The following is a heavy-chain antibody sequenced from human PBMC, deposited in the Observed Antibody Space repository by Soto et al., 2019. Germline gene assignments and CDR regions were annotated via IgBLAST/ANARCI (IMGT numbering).Heavy chain of an antibody. J-gene: IGHJ5*02. CDR1: GYTFTSYG. CDR3: ARVRYDFWSGYAPGWFDP. CDR2: ISAYNGNT. D-gene: IGHD3-3*01. Sequence: GASVKVSCKASGYTFTSYGISWVRQAPGQGLEWMGWISAYNGNTNYAQKLQGRVTMTTDTSTSTAYMELRSLRSDDTAVYYCARVRYDFWSGYAPGWFDPWGQGTLVTVSS. V-gene: IGHV1-18*01.